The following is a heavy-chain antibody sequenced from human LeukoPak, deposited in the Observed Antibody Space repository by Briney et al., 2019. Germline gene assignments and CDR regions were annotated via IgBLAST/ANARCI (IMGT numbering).Heavy chain of an antibody. Sequence: SETLSLTCTVSGGSISSYYWSWIRQPPGKGLEWIGYIYYSGSTNYNPSLKSRFTISVDTSKNQFSLKLSSVTAADTAVYYCASFAGYSSSWYGLDDAFDIWGQGTMVTVSS. CDR2: IYYSGST. CDR1: GGSISSYY. V-gene: IGHV4-59*08. J-gene: IGHJ3*02. D-gene: IGHD6-13*01. CDR3: ASFAGYSSSWYGLDDAFDI.